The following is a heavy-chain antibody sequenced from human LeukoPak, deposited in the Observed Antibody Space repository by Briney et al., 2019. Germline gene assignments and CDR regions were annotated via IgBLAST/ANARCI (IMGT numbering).Heavy chain of an antibody. CDR3: TKYYDFWSGYRGLLHYYYMDV. CDR1: GFTFSNAW. CDR2: IKSKTDGGTT. Sequence: SGGSLRLSCAASGFTFSNAWMSWVRQAPGKGLEWVGRIKSKTDGGTTDYAAPVKGRFTISRDDSKNTLYLQMNSLKTEDTAVYYCTKYYDFWSGYRGLLHYYYMDVWGRGTTVTVSS. J-gene: IGHJ6*03. V-gene: IGHV3-15*01. D-gene: IGHD3-3*01.